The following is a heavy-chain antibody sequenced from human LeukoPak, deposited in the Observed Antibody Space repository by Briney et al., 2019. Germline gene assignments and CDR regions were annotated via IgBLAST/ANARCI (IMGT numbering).Heavy chain of an antibody. Sequence: PSETLSLTCTVSGGSISSYYWSWIRQPPGKGLEWIGYIYYSGSTNYNPSLKSQVTISVDTSKNQFSLKLSSVTAADTAVYYCARHAGYSGSYYSTSIDAFDIWGQGTMVTVSS. D-gene: IGHD1-26*01. CDR3: ARHAGYSGSYYSTSIDAFDI. CDR1: GGSISSYY. CDR2: IYYSGST. J-gene: IGHJ3*02. V-gene: IGHV4-59*08.